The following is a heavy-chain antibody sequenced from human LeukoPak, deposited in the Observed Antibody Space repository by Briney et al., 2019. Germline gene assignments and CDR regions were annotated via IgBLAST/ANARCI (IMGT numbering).Heavy chain of an antibody. CDR3: ARVIAVAGTLDY. CDR2: INPNSGGT. CDR1: GYTFTGYY. D-gene: IGHD6-19*01. Sequence: APVKVSCKASGYTFTGYYMHWVRQAPGQGLEWMGWINPNSGGTNYAQKFQGRVTMTRDTSISTAYMELSRLRSDDTAVYYCARVIAVAGTLDYWGQGTLVTVSS. V-gene: IGHV1-2*02. J-gene: IGHJ4*02.